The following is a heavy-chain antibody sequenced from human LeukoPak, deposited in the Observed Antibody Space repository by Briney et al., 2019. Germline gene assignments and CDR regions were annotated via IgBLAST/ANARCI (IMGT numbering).Heavy chain of an antibody. Sequence: GESLKISCKGFGYSFANYWIAWVRQMPGKGLEWMGIIYPGDSDTRYSPSFQGQVTISADKSINTAYRQWSSLNASDTATYYCARRYDNTGYYVYWGQGTLVTVSS. J-gene: IGHJ4*02. D-gene: IGHD3-22*01. V-gene: IGHV5-51*01. CDR1: GYSFANYW. CDR2: IYPGDSDT. CDR3: ARRYDNTGYYVY.